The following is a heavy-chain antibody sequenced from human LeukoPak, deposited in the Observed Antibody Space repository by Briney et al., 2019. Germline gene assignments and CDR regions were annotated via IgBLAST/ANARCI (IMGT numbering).Heavy chain of an antibody. J-gene: IGHJ5*02. Sequence: PSETLSLTCTVSGGSISSYYWSWIRQPPGKGLEWIGYIYYSGSTNYNPSLKSRVTISVDTSKNQFSLKLSSVTAADTAVYYCARDHRRCSSTSCYRWFDPWGRGTLVTVSS. CDR1: GGSISSYY. CDR3: ARDHRRCSSTSCYRWFDP. V-gene: IGHV4-59*01. CDR2: IYYSGST. D-gene: IGHD2-2*02.